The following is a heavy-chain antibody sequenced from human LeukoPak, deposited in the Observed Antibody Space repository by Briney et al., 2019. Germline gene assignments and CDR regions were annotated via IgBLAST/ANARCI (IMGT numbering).Heavy chain of an antibody. D-gene: IGHD2-8*02. CDR3: AKDHYDTGGTYSFDP. CDR1: GFTFSSYG. Sequence: PGGSLRLSCAASGFTFSSYGMHWVRQAPGKGLEWVAVISFDGSNKYYADSVKGRFTISRDNSKNRLYPQMNSLRAEDTAVYYCAKDHYDTGGTYSFDPWGQGTLVTVSS. CDR2: ISFDGSNK. J-gene: IGHJ5*02. V-gene: IGHV3-30*18.